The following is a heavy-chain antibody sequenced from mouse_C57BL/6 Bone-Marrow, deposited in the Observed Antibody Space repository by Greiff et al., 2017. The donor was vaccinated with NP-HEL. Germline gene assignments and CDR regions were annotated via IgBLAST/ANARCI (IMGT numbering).Heavy chain of an antibody. CDR2: IRSKSNNYAT. CDR3: VRGDYYGSSPWFAY. CDR1: GFSFNTYA. D-gene: IGHD1-1*01. V-gene: IGHV10-1*01. Sequence: EVKLVESGGGLVQPKGSLKLSCAASGFSFNTYAMNWVRQAPGKGLEWVARIRSKSNNYATYYADSVKDRFTISRDDSESMLYLQMNNLKTEDTAMYYCVRGDYYGSSPWFAYWGQGTLVTVSA. J-gene: IGHJ3*01.